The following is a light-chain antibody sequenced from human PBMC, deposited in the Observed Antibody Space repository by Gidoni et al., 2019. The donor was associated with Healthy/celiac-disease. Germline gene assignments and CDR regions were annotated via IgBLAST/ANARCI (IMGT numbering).Light chain of an antibody. Sequence: QLLLTQSPSASAPLGAAVKLTCTLSSGHSSYAIAWHQQQPEKGPRYLMKLNSYGSHSKGDGIPDRFSGSSSRAERYLTISSLQSEDEADYCCQTWGTGILFGGGTKLTVL. V-gene: IGLV4-69*01. CDR2: LNSYGSH. J-gene: IGLJ2*01. CDR1: SGHSSYA. CDR3: QTWGTGIL.